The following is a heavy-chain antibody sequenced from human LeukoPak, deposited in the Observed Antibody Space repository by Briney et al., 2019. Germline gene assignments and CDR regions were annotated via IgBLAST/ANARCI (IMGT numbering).Heavy chain of an antibody. CDR2: INHSGST. Sequence: PSETLSLTCAVYGGSFSGYYRSWIRQPPGKGLEWIGEINHSGSTNYNPSLKSRFTISVDTSKNQFSLKLSSVTAADTAVYYCARTITIFGVVKDVDYFDYWGQGTLVTVSS. V-gene: IGHV4-34*01. D-gene: IGHD3-3*01. J-gene: IGHJ4*02. CDR3: ARTITIFGVVKDVDYFDY. CDR1: GGSFSGYY.